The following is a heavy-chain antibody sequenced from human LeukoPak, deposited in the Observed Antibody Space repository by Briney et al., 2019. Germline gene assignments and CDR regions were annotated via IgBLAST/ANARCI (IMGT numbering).Heavy chain of an antibody. CDR2: IYYSGST. V-gene: IGHV4-39*07. CDR3: ARGNGQRGLINWFDP. Sequence: PSETLSLTCTVSGGSISSSSYYWGWIRQPPGKGLEWIGSIYYSGSTYYNPSLKSRVTISVDTSKNQFSLKLSSVTAADTAVYYCARGNGQRGLINWFDPWGQGTLVTVSS. J-gene: IGHJ5*02. CDR1: GGSISSSSYY. D-gene: IGHD2-8*01.